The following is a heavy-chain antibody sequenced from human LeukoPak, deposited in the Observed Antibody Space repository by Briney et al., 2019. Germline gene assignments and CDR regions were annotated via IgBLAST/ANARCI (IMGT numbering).Heavy chain of an antibody. CDR1: GGSISSGGYY. D-gene: IGHD6-13*01. CDR3: ARSAAGTRYFDL. J-gene: IGHJ2*01. Sequence: SQTLSLTCTVSGGSISSGGYYWSWICQHPGKGLEWIGYIYYSGSTYYNPSLKSRVTISVDTSKNQFSLKLSSVTAADTAVYYCARSAAGTRYFDLWGRGTLATVSS. V-gene: IGHV4-31*03. CDR2: IYYSGST.